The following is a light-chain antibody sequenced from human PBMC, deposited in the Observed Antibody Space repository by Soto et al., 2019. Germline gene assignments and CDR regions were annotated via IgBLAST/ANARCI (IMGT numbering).Light chain of an antibody. CDR2: GAS. CDR3: QQYYNWPRT. V-gene: IGKV3-15*01. CDR1: QSVRSN. Sequence: EIVMTQSPATLSVSPGEGVTLSCRAGQSVRSNLAWYQQKPGQAPRLLIYGASTRATGIPARFSGSGSGTEFNLSISSLQSEDFAVYYCQQYYNWPRTFGQGTKVEI. J-gene: IGKJ1*01.